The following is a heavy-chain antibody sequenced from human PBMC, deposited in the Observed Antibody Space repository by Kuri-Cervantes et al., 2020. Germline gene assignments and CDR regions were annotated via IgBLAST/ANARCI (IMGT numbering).Heavy chain of an antibody. CDR2: INSDGSST. CDR3: ARIREQGRIDY. V-gene: IGHV3-74*01. D-gene: IGHD1/OR15-1a*01. Sequence: GGSLRLSCAASGFTFSSYWMHWVRQAPGKGLVWVSRINSDGSSTSYADSVKGRFTISRDNAKNSLYLQMNSLRAEDTAVYYCARIREQGRIDYWGQGTLVTVSS. J-gene: IGHJ4*02. CDR1: GFTFSSYW.